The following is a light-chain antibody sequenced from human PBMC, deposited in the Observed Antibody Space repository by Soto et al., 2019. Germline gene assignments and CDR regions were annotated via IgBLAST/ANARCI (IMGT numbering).Light chain of an antibody. CDR2: YDS. V-gene: IGLV3-21*04. Sequence: SYELTQPPSVSVAPGKTARITCGGNNIGSKSVHWYQQKPGQAPVLVIYYDSDRPSGIPERFSGSNSGNTATLTISRVEAGDEADYYCQVWDSSSDHLYVFGPGTKLTVL. CDR1: NIGSKS. J-gene: IGLJ1*01. CDR3: QVWDSSSDHLYV.